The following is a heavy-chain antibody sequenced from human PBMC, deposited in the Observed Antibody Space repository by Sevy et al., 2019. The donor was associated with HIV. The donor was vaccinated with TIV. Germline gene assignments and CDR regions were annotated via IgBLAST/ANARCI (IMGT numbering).Heavy chain of an antibody. CDR2: IYYSGNT. Sequence: SETLSLTCTVSGGSISSGDYYWSWIRQPPGKGLEWIGYIYYSGNTYYNPSLKSRVTISVDTSKNQFSLKLSSVTAADTAVYYCARANDYYGSGSYYYWGQGTLVTVSS. CDR1: GGSISSGDYY. D-gene: IGHD3-10*01. J-gene: IGHJ4*02. CDR3: ARANDYYGSGSYYY. V-gene: IGHV4-30-4*01.